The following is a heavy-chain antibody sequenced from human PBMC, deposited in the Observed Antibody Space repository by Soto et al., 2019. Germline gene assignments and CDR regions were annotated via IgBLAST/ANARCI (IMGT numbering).Heavy chain of an antibody. CDR2: IYYSGST. Sequence: QVQLQESGPGLVKPSETLSLTCTVSGGSVSSGSYYWSWIRQPSGKGLEWIGYIYYSGSTNYNPSLKSRVTISVDKSKNQFSLKLSSVTAADTAVYYCARGTTYYYDSGTGPIDYWGQGTLVTVSS. V-gene: IGHV4-61*01. CDR3: ARGTTYYYDSGTGPIDY. CDR1: GGSVSSGSYY. D-gene: IGHD3-22*01. J-gene: IGHJ4*02.